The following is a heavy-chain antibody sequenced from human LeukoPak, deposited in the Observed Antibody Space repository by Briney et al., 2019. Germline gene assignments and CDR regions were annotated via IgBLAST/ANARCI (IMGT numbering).Heavy chain of an antibody. J-gene: IGHJ4*02. CDR1: GFTFSGYA. CDR3: AKLATIFGVVIIWSDY. CDR2: ISGSGGST. D-gene: IGHD3-3*01. V-gene: IGHV3-23*01. Sequence: GGSLRLSCAASGFTFSGYAMSWVRQAPGKGLVWVSAISGSGGSTYYADSVKGRFTISRDNSKNTLYLQMNSLRAEDTAVYYCAKLATIFGVVIIWSDYWGQGTLVTVSS.